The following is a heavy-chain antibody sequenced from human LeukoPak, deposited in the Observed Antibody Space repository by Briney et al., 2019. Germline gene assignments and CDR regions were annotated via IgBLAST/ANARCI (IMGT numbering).Heavy chain of an antibody. CDR3: ARRRESAAGNWFDP. J-gene: IGHJ5*02. D-gene: IGHD6-13*01. Sequence: SETLSLTCTVSGGSISSYYWSWLRQPPGKGLEWIGYIYYSGSTNYNPSLKSRVIISVDTSKNQFSLILTSVTAADTAIYYCARRRESAAGNWFDPWGQGTLVTVSS. V-gene: IGHV4-59*08. CDR2: IYYSGST. CDR1: GGSISSYY.